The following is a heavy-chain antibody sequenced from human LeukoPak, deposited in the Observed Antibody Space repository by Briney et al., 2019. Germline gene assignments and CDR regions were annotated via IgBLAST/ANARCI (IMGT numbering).Heavy chain of an antibody. CDR3: ARVRSGSHWRGKYYYYHYMDV. CDR2: IEQDGSEK. Sequence: PGGSLRLSCAASGFTLSSYWMSWVRQAPGKGLEWVANIEQDGSEKYYVDSVKGRFTISRDNAKNSLYLQMKSLRAEDTAVYYCARVRSGSHWRGKYYYYHYMDVWGKGTTVTVSS. CDR1: GFTLSSYW. D-gene: IGHD1-26*01. J-gene: IGHJ6*03. V-gene: IGHV3-7*01.